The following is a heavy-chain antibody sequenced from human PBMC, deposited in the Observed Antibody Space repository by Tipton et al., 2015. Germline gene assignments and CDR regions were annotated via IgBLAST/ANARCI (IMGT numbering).Heavy chain of an antibody. CDR3: ARQTYGYCTSSNCYDGAFDI. J-gene: IGHJ3*02. V-gene: IGHV4-38-2*01. CDR1: GYSISSGYY. D-gene: IGHD2-2*03. Sequence: TLSLTCDVSGYSISSGYYWGWIRQPPGKGLEWIGYISYSGSTNYNPSLKSRVTISVDTSKIQFSLKLNSVTAADTAVYYCARQTYGYCTSSNCYDGAFDIWGQGTVVTVSP. CDR2: ISYSGST.